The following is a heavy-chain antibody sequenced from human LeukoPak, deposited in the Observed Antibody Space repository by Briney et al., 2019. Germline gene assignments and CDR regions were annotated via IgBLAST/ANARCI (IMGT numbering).Heavy chain of an antibody. CDR2: IYYTGNT. D-gene: IGHD4-17*01. V-gene: IGHV4-30-4*01. CDR3: AAYGDYVAFF. CDR1: GVSISGGDFH. J-gene: IGHJ4*02. Sequence: PSQTLSLTCTVSGVSISGGDFHWSWIRQPPGKGLEWIGYIYYTGNTHYNLSLESRITISVDTSKNQFSLELSSVTAADTAVYYCAAYGDYVAFFWGQGILDTVSS.